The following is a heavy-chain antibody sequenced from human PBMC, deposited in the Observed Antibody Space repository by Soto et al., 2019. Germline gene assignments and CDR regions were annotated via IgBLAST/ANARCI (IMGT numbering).Heavy chain of an antibody. CDR2: IDPSDSYT. V-gene: IGHV5-10-1*01. CDR1: GYSFTTYW. Sequence: GEALKISCEGSGYSFTTYWISWVRQMPGKGLEWMGWIDPSDSYTNYSPSFQGHVTISADKSISTAYLQWSSLKASDTAMYYCARGGRDWFDPWGQGTLVTVSS. J-gene: IGHJ5*02. D-gene: IGHD3-16*01. CDR3: ARGGRDWFDP.